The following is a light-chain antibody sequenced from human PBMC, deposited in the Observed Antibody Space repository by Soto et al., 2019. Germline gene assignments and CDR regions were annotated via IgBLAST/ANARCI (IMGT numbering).Light chain of an antibody. CDR1: SSNIESNF. V-gene: IGLV1-47*01. Sequence: QSVLTQPLSASWTPGQRVTISCSGSSSNIESNFVYWYQQFPGTAPRLLIYRNNQRPSGVPDRFSGSKSGTSASLAISALRSEDEADYYCTVWDDSLRGRLFGGGTKLTVL. CDR3: TVWDDSLRGRL. CDR2: RNN. J-gene: IGLJ2*01.